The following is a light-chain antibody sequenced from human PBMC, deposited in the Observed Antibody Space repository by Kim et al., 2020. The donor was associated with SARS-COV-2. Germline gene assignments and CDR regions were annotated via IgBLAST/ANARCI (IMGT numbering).Light chain of an antibody. CDR2: DSS. CDR3: QQYNFWPPWT. CDR1: QSVSNN. V-gene: IGKV3-15*01. J-gene: IGKJ1*01. Sequence: IVLTQSPATLSVSPGERATLYCRASQSVSNNLAWYQHKPGQAPRFLIYDSSTRATGVPARFSGSGSGTEFTLTISSLQSEDSAIYSCQQYNFWPPWTFGQGTKVDIK.